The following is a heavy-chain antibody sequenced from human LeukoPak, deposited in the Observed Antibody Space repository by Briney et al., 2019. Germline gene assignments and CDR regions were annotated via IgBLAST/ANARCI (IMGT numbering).Heavy chain of an antibody. CDR3: AKDYLYFDY. V-gene: IGHV3-7*03. CDR2: IKQDGSEK. J-gene: IGHJ4*02. CDR1: GFTFSSYW. Sequence: GGSLRLSCAASGFTFSSYWMSWVRQAPGKGLEWVANIKQDGSEKYYVDSVKSRFTISRDNAKNSLYLQMNSLRAEDTALYYCAKDYLYFDYWGQGTLVTVSS.